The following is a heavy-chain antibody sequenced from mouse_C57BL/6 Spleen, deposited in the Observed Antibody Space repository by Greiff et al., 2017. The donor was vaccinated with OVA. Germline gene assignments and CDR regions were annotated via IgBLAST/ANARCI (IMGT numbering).Heavy chain of an antibody. CDR2: ISGGGGNT. CDR1: GFTFSSYT. V-gene: IGHV5-9*01. D-gene: IGHD2-3*01. J-gene: IGHJ2*01. CDR3: ARRGDGGYSSYFDY. Sequence: EVKLVESGGGLVKPGGSLQLSCAASGFTFSSYTMSWVRQTPEKRLEWVATISGGGGNTYYPDSVKGRFTISRDNAKNTLYLQMSSLRSEDTALYYCARRGDGGYSSYFDYWGKGTTLTVSS.